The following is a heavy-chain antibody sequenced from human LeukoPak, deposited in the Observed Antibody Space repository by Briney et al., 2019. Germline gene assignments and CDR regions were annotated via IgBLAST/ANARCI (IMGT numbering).Heavy chain of an antibody. Sequence: PSQTLSLTCTVSGGSISSGDYYWSWIRQPPGKGLEWIGYIYYSGSTYYNPSLKSRVTISVDTSKNQFSLKLSSVTAADTAVYYCARAALGSSSWYERSTHYYGMGVWGQGTTVTVSS. V-gene: IGHV4-30-4*01. CDR3: ARAALGSSSWYERSTHYYGMGV. CDR1: GGSISSGDYY. D-gene: IGHD6-13*01. CDR2: IYYSGST. J-gene: IGHJ6*02.